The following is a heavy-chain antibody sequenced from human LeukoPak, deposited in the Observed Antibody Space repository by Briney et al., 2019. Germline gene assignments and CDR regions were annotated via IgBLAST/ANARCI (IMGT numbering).Heavy chain of an antibody. J-gene: IGHJ4*02. Sequence: GESLKISCKGSGYTFTSYWIGWVRQMPGKGLEWMGIIYPGDSDTRYSPSFQGQVTISADKSINTAYLQWSTLKAPDTAMYYCARGYYYDSSGYPDYWGQGTLVTVSS. D-gene: IGHD3-22*01. CDR2: IYPGDSDT. CDR3: ARGYYYDSSGYPDY. CDR1: GYTFTSYW. V-gene: IGHV5-51*01.